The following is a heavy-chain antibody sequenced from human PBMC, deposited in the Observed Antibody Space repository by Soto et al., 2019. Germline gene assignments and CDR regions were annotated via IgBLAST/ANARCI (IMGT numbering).Heavy chain of an antibody. Sequence: QLQLQESGSGLVKTSQTLSLTCAVSGGSINSGGYSWNWLRQPPGKGLAWIGYIYHSGDTYYNPSLKSRVTLSVARSMNDFSLKRTSVPASATAVYYCAVVRPGNYYGVDGWGQGTTVTVSS. V-gene: IGHV4-30-2*01. J-gene: IGHJ6*02. CDR3: AVVRPGNYYGVDG. CDR2: IYHSGDT. D-gene: IGHD2-15*01. CDR1: GGSINSGGYS.